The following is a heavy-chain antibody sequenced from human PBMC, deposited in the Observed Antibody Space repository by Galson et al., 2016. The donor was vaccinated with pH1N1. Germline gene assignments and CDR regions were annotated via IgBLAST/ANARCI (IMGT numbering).Heavy chain of an antibody. V-gene: IGHV3-74*01. J-gene: IGHJ4*02. D-gene: IGHD2/OR15-2a*01. CDR2: INSDGSTT. CDR1: GFTFSKHW. CDR3: ARGNMGLDY. Sequence: SLRLSCAASGFTFSKHWMHWVRQVPGKGLVWVSHINSDGSTTNYAGSVKGRFTISRDNAKNTLSLQMNSLGVEETAVYYCARGNMGLDYWGQGILVTVSS.